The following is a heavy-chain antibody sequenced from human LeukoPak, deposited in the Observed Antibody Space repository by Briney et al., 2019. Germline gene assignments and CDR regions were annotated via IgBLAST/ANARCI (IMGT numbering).Heavy chain of an antibody. Sequence: PGGSLRLSCAASGFTFSSYWMHWVRQVPGKGLVWVSRINSDGSTTNYADSVKGRFTISRDNAKNTLYLHMNSLTAEDTAVYYCAKENPGSGSYYDSGGNFDYWGQGTLVTVSS. D-gene: IGHD3-10*01. CDR1: GFTFSSYW. V-gene: IGHV3-74*01. CDR3: AKENPGSGSYYDSGGNFDY. CDR2: INSDGSTT. J-gene: IGHJ4*02.